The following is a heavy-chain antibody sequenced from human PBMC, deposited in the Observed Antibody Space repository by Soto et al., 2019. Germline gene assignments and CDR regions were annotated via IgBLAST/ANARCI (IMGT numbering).Heavy chain of an antibody. Sequence: GGSLRLSCAASGFTFSSYGMHWVRQAPGKGLEWVAVIWYDGSNKYYADSVKGRFTISRDNSKNTLYLQMNSLRAEDTALYYCAKDINSSGWYSLDYWGQGTLVTVSS. CDR1: GFTFSSYG. CDR3: AKDINSSGWYSLDY. D-gene: IGHD6-19*01. V-gene: IGHV3-33*03. J-gene: IGHJ4*02. CDR2: IWYDGSNK.